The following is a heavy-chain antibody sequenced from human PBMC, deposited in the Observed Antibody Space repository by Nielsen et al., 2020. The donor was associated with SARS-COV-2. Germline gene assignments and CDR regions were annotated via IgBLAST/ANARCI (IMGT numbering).Heavy chain of an antibody. D-gene: IGHD2-15*01. CDR1: GYSFNQYS. Sequence: ASVKVSCKASGYSFNQYSMHWVRQAPGKGLEWMGGFDPEDGETIYAQKFQGRVTMTEDTSTDTAYMELSSLRSEDTAVYYCATGPGYCSGGSCLNWFDPWGQGTLVTVSS. CDR3: ATGPGYCSGGSCLNWFDP. J-gene: IGHJ5*02. CDR2: FDPEDGET. V-gene: IGHV1-24*01.